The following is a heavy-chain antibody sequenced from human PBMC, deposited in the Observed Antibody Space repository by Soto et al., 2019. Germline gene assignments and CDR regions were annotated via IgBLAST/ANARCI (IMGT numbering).Heavy chain of an antibody. J-gene: IGHJ4*02. D-gene: IGHD1-26*01. Sequence: QVQLVESGGGVVQPGRSLRLSCAASGFTFSSYGMHWVRQAPGKGLEWVAVIWYDGSNKYYADSVKGRFTISRDNSKNTLYLQMNSLRAEDTAVYYCARDVTDLLGFFDYWGQGTLVTVSS. CDR2: IWYDGSNK. CDR1: GFTFSSYG. CDR3: ARDVTDLLGFFDY. V-gene: IGHV3-33*01.